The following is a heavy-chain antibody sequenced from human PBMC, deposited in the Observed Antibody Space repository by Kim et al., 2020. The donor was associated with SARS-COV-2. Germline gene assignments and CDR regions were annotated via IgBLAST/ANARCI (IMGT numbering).Heavy chain of an antibody. J-gene: IGHJ4*02. CDR3: ARDRDSYYYGSGSYSLDY. CDR1: GGTFSSYA. V-gene: IGHV1-69*04. CDR2: IIPILGIA. D-gene: IGHD3-10*01. Sequence: SVKVSCKASGGTFSSYAISWVRQAPGQGLEWMGRIIPILGIANYAQKFQGRVTITADKSTSTAYMELSSLRSEDTAVYYCARDRDSYYYGSGSYSLDYWGQGTLVTVSS.